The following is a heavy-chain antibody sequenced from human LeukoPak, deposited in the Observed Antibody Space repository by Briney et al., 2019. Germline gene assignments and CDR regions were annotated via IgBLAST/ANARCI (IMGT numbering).Heavy chain of an antibody. D-gene: IGHD3-22*01. CDR2: IYYSGSP. V-gene: IGHV4-39*01. CDR3: ARLLYDRSGYYYFDY. Sequence: SETLSLTCTVSGGSISSSSYYCGWIRQPPGKGLEWIGSIYYSGSPYHNPSLKSRVTISVDTSKNQFSLKLSSVTAADMAVYYCARLLYDRSGYYYFDYWGQGTLVTVSS. CDR1: GGSISSSSYY. J-gene: IGHJ4*02.